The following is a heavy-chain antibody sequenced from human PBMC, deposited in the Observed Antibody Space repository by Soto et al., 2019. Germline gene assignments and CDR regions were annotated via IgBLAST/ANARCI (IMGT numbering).Heavy chain of an antibody. Sequence: SVKVSCKASGYTFTGYYMHWVRQAPVQGLEWMGWINPNSGGTNYAQKFQGWVTMTRDTSISTAYMELSRLRSDDTAVYYCARGTRDYYYYYGMDVWGQGTTVTVSS. D-gene: IGHD4-17*01. CDR1: GYTFTGYY. CDR3: ARGTRDYYYYYGMDV. CDR2: INPNSGGT. J-gene: IGHJ6*02. V-gene: IGHV1-2*04.